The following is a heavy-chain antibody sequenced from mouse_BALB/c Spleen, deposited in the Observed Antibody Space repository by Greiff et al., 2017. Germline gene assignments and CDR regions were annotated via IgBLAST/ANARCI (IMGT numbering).Heavy chain of an antibody. J-gene: IGHJ3*01. V-gene: IGHV5-9-3*01. Sequence: EVQRVESGGGLVKPGGSLKLSCAASGFTFSSYAMSWVRQTPEKRLEWVATISSGGSYTYYPDSVKGRFTISRDNAKNTLYLQMSSLRSEDTAMYYCARAFYDGYLGPWFAYWGQGTLVTVSA. D-gene: IGHD2-3*01. CDR3: ARAFYDGYLGPWFAY. CDR2: ISSGGSYT. CDR1: GFTFSSYA.